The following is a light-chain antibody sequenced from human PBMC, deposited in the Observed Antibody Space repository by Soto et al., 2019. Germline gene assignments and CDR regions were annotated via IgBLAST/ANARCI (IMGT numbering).Light chain of an antibody. Sequence: DIQMTQSPSSVSASVGDRVTITCRASQVISSWVAWYQQQPGKVPKLLIYAASYLQSRVPSRFSGSGSGSEFTLTINSLQPEDSGTYYCQQANSFPYTFGQGTKLEIK. J-gene: IGKJ2*01. CDR2: AAS. V-gene: IGKV1D-12*01. CDR3: QQANSFPYT. CDR1: QVISSW.